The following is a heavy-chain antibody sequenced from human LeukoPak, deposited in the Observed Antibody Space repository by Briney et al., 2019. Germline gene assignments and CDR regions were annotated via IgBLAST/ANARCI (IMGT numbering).Heavy chain of an antibody. CDR1: GDTVSSNTAA. Sequence: SQTLSLTCAISGDTVSSNTAAYNWLRLSPSRGLEWLGRTYYRSTWLNDYAPSVRGRITVSPDTSKHQFPLQLNSVTPEDTAVYYCARDRLGMGYGGQGTPFTVS. CDR2: TYYRSTWLN. CDR3: ARDRLGMGY. D-gene: IGHD2-2*01. J-gene: IGHJ4*02. V-gene: IGHV6-1*01.